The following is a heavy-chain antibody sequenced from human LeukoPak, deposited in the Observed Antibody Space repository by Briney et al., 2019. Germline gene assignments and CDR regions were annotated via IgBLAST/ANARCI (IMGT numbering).Heavy chain of an antibody. CDR1: GFTFSGSA. CDR2: IRSKANSYAT. J-gene: IGHJ3*02. D-gene: IGHD3-22*01. CDR3: TTFYYYDSPDAFDI. V-gene: IGHV3-73*01. Sequence: HSGGSLRLSCAASGFTFSGSAVHWVRQASGKGLEWVGRIRSKANSYATAYAASVKGRFTISRDDSKNTAYLQMNSLKTEDTAVYYCTTFYYYDSPDAFDIWGQGTMVTVSS.